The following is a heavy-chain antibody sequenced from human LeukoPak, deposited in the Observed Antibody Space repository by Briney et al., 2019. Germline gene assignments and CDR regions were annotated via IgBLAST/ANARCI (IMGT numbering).Heavy chain of an antibody. CDR1: GGSISSFY. Sequence: SETLSLTCAVSGGSISSFYWGWIRQPPGKGLEWIGYIYDSGSTSYNPSLKSRVTISVDTSKNQFSLRLTSVTAADTAVYYCARLNGGDRSYYYGMDVWGLGTTVTVSS. CDR3: ARLNGGDRSYYYGMDV. D-gene: IGHD2-21*02. CDR2: IYDSGST. J-gene: IGHJ6*02. V-gene: IGHV4-59*08.